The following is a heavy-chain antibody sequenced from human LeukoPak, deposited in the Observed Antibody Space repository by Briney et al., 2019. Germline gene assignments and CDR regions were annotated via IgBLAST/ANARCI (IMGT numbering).Heavy chain of an antibody. CDR1: GGTFSSYA. D-gene: IGHD3-10*01. J-gene: IGHJ5*02. Sequence: VASVKVSCKASGGTFSSYAISWVRQAPGQGLEWMGRIIPILGIANYAQKFQGRVTITAGKSTSTAYMELSSLRSEDTAVYYCARAAKDITMVRDNWFDPWGQGTLVTVSS. V-gene: IGHV1-69*04. CDR3: ARAAKDITMVRDNWFDP. CDR2: IIPILGIA.